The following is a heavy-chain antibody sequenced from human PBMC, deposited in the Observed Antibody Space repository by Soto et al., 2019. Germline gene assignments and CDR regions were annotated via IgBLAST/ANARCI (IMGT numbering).Heavy chain of an antibody. Sequence: SVKVSCKASGGTFSSYAISCVRQAPGQGLEWMGGIIPIFGTANYAQKFQGRVTITADESTSTAYMELSSLRSEDTAVYYCARAQIQLWPTEGYYFDYWGQGTLVTVSS. D-gene: IGHD5-18*01. CDR2: IIPIFGTA. CDR1: GGTFSSYA. J-gene: IGHJ4*02. CDR3: ARAQIQLWPTEGYYFDY. V-gene: IGHV1-69*13.